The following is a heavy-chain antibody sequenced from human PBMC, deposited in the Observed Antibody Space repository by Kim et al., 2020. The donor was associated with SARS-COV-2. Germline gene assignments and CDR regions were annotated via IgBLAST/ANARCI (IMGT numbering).Heavy chain of an antibody. CDR3: AREYGDSWIDY. J-gene: IGHJ4*02. Sequence: TSYATSVKGRFTISRDNSQNTLYLQMNSLRAEDTAVEYCAREYGDSWIDYWGQGTLVTVSS. CDR2: T. D-gene: IGHD4-17*01. V-gene: IGHV3-66*01.